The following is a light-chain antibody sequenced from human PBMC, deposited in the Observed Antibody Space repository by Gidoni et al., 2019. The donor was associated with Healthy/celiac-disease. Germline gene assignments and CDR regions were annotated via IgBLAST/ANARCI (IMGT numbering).Light chain of an antibody. Sequence: DIQMTQSPSSLSASVGDRVTITCQASQDISNYLDWYQQKPGKAPKLLIYDASSLETGVPSRFSGSGSGTDFTFTISRLQPDDIATYYCQQYDSHTWTFGQGTKVEIK. CDR2: DAS. CDR3: QQYDSHTWT. J-gene: IGKJ1*01. V-gene: IGKV1-33*01. CDR1: QDISNY.